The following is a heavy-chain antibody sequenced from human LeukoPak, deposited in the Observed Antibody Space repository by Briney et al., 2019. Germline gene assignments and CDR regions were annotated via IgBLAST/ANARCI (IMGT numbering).Heavy chain of an antibody. CDR1: GFTFSSYG. CDR3: AKDPLARLRFLEWLLFDY. D-gene: IGHD3-3*01. CDR2: IRYDGSNK. J-gene: IGHJ4*02. Sequence: GGSLRLSSAASGFTFSSYGMHWVRQAPGKGLEWVAFIRYDGSNKYYADSVKGGFTISRDNSKNTLYLQMNSLRAEDTAVYYCAKDPLARLRFLEWLLFDYWGQGTLVTVSS. V-gene: IGHV3-30*02.